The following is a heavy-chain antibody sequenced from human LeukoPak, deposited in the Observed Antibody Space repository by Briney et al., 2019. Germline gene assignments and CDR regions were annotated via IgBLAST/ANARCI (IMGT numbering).Heavy chain of an antibody. J-gene: IGHJ5*02. CDR1: GGTFSSYA. Sequence: ASVKVSCKASGGTFSSYAISWVRQAPGQGLEWMGGIIPIFGTANYAQKLQGRVTMTTDTSTSTAYMELRSLRSDDTAVYYCARAGIAVAGWFDPWGQGTLVTVSS. CDR3: ARAGIAVAGWFDP. CDR2: IIPIFGTA. D-gene: IGHD6-19*01. V-gene: IGHV1-69*05.